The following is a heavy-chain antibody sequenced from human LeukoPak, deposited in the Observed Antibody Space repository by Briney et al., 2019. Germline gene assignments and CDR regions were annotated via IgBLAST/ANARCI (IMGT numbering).Heavy chain of an antibody. CDR2: ISSSSSYI. CDR1: GFTFSSYS. J-gene: IGHJ4*02. Sequence: GRSPRLSCAASGFTFSSYSMNWVRQAPGKGLEWVSSISSSSSYIYYADSVKGRFTISRDNAKNSLYLQMNSLRAEDTAVYYRASGPKIAAATNDYWGQGTLVTLSS. D-gene: IGHD6-13*01. CDR3: ASGPKIAAATNDY. V-gene: IGHV3-21*01.